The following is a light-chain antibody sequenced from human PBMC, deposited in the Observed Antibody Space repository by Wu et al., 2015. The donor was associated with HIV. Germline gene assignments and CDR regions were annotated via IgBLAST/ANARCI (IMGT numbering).Light chain of an antibody. CDR3: QQRSNWPQFT. CDR1: QSVSSN. V-gene: IGKV3-11*01. J-gene: IGKJ3*01. Sequence: EIVMTQSPATLSVSPGERGTLFCRATQSVSSNLAWYQQKPGQAPRPLIHGASSRATGIPARFSGSGSGTDFTLTISSLEPEDFAVYYCQQRSNWPQFTFGPGTKVDIK. CDR2: GAS.